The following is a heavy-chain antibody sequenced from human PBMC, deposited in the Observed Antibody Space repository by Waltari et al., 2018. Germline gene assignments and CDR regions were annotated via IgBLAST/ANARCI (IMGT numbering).Heavy chain of an antibody. V-gene: IGHV3-23*01. CDR2: MSGGGGSK. Sequence: EVQLLESGGGLVQPVGSLRLSCAASGFTFSSYAMSWVRQAPGKGLEWVAAMSGGGGSKYYAGAVKGRFTISRDNSKNKLYLKMNSLRAEDTAVYDCAKGRGVGSSSVWGYYYYYIDVWGKGTTVTISS. CDR3: AKGRGVGSSSVWGYYYYYIDV. CDR1: GFTFSSYA. J-gene: IGHJ6*03. D-gene: IGHD6-13*01.